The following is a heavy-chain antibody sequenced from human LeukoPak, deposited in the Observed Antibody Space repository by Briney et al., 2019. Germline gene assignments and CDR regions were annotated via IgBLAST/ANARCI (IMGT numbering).Heavy chain of an antibody. Sequence: SETLSLTCTVSGGSISSYYWSWIRQPPGKGLEWIGYIYYSGSTNYNPSLKSRATISVDTSKNQFSLELSSVTAADTAVYYCAARRLYYFDYWGQGTLVTVSS. CDR2: IYYSGST. CDR3: AARRLYYFDY. CDR1: GGSISSYY. V-gene: IGHV4-59*03. J-gene: IGHJ4*02. D-gene: IGHD2/OR15-2a*01.